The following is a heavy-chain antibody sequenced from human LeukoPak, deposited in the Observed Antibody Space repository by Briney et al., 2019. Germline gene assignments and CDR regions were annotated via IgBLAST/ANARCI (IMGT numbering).Heavy chain of an antibody. V-gene: IGHV4-59*08. CDR3: ARWYYDILTASRNFDY. CDR2: INYSGST. D-gene: IGHD3-9*01. CDR1: GGSIRSYY. J-gene: IGHJ4*02. Sequence: PSETLSLTCTVSGGSIRSYYWNWIRQPPGKGLEWIGYINYSGSTNYNPSLKSRVAISVDTSKNQFSLKLSSVTAADTAVYYCARWYYDILTASRNFDYWGQGILVTVSS.